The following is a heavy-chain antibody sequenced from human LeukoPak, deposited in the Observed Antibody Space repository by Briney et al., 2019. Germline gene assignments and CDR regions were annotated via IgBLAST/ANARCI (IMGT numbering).Heavy chain of an antibody. D-gene: IGHD6-13*01. J-gene: IGHJ4*02. Sequence: GGSLRLSCAASGFSFSTYAMTWVRQAPGKGLEWVSSMSDGGGSTYYADSVKGRFTISRENAKNTLYLQMNSLRADDTAVYYCAKGPGSSWPRYFDYWGQGTLVTVSS. CDR2: MSDGGGST. CDR3: AKGPGSSWPRYFDY. CDR1: GFSFSTYA. V-gene: IGHV3-23*01.